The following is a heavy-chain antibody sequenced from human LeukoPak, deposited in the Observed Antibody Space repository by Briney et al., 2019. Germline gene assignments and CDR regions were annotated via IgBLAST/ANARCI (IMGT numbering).Heavy chain of an antibody. J-gene: IGHJ4*02. D-gene: IGHD5-12*01. V-gene: IGHV1-46*01. CDR1: GYTFTSYY. CDR3: ARAADIVATIIY. Sequence: ASVTVSCKASGYTFTSYYMHWVRQAPGQGLEWMGIINTSGGSTSYAQKFQGRVNITRDTSTSTVYMELSSVRSEDTAVYYCARAADIVATIIYWGQGTLVTVSS. CDR2: INTSGGST.